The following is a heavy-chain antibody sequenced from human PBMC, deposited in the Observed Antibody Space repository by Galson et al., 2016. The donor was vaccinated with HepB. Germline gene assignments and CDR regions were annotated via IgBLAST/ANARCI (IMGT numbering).Heavy chain of an antibody. CDR1: GFKFHDYK. CDR3: ARVSGSGSFSSYYYGMDV. D-gene: IGHD3-10*01. Sequence: SLRLSCAASGFKFHDYKMDWVRQAPGKGLEWVSSISTISSYINYADSVEGRFTISRDDAKNSLYLQMNSLRAEDTAVYYCARVSGSGSFSSYYYGMDVWGHGTTIIVSS. J-gene: IGHJ6*02. CDR2: ISTISSYI. V-gene: IGHV3-21*01.